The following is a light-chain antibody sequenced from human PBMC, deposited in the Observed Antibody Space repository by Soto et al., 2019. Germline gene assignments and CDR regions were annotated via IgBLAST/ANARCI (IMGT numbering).Light chain of an antibody. CDR2: GSS. CDR3: QSYDKSLSGSV. Sequence: QSVLTQPPTVSGAPGQTVTISCTGSSSNLGARYDVHWYQQVPGKAPKLLIFGSSDRASGVPDRFSGSKSVTSASLAITGLQADDEATYFCQSYDKSLSGSVFGGGTKLTVL. V-gene: IGLV1-40*01. CDR1: SSNLGARYD. J-gene: IGLJ3*02.